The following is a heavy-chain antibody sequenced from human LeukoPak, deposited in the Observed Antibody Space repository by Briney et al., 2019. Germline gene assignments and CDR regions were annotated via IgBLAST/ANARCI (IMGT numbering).Heavy chain of an antibody. CDR1: GYTFTNYA. CDR3: ARERNDCYGSSGCVGDSYMDV. J-gene: IGHJ6*03. D-gene: IGHD3-22*01. CDR2: VNTNTGNP. Sequence: GASVKVSCKASGYTFTNYAMNWVRQAPGQGLEWMGWVNTNTGNPTYAQGFTGRFVFSLDTSVTTAYLQISSLKAEDTAVYYCARERNDCYGSSGCVGDSYMDVWGKGTTVTVSS. V-gene: IGHV7-4-1*02.